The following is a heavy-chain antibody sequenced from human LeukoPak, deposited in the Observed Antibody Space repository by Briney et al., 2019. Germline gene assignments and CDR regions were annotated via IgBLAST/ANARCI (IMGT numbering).Heavy chain of an antibody. CDR2: MNPNSGNT. V-gene: IGHV1-8*03. CDR1: GYTFTSYD. J-gene: IGHJ5*02. D-gene: IGHD5-12*01. CDR3: AEIERGYSGYVCNWYDP. Sequence: ASVKVSCKASGYTFTSYDINWVRQATGQGLEWMGWMNPNSGNTGYAQKFQGRVTITRNTSISTAYMELSSLRSEETAVYYCAEIERGYSGYVCNWYDPWGQGTLVTVSS.